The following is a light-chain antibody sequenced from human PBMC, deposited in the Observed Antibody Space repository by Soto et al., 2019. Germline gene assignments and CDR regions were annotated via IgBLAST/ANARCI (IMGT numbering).Light chain of an antibody. CDR2: WAS. CDR1: PSVLYSPNNKTY. V-gene: IGKV4-1*01. CDR3: QQYFSYPLT. Sequence: DLVLAQSPASLAVSLGERATISCKSSPSVLYSPNNKTYLAWYQQRPGQPPKLLMYWASIRGSGVPDRLSGSGFGTDFTLTISSLQTEDVAVYYCQQYFSYPLTFGGGTKVDI. J-gene: IGKJ4*01.